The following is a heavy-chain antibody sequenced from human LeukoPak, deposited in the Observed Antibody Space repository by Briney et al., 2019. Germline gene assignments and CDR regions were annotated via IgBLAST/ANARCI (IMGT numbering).Heavy chain of an antibody. J-gene: IGHJ4*02. CDR3: ARTVTTSSYYFDY. Sequence: ASVQVSCKASGYTFTTYGVSWVRRAPGQGLEWMGWISGYDGNTNYAQKLRGRVTMTTDTSTSTAYMDLRSLRSDDTALYYCARTVTTSSYYFDYWGQGTLVTVSS. CDR1: GYTFTTYG. D-gene: IGHD4-17*01. CDR2: ISGYDGNT. V-gene: IGHV1-18*01.